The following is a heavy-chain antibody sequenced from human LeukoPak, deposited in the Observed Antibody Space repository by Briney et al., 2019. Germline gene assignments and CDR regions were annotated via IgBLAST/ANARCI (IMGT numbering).Heavy chain of an antibody. CDR2: INADGGRT. Sequence: GGSLTLSCAASGFTIDAYAMHWVRQPPGKGLEWVSLINADGGRTYYADSVKGRFTISRDNSKDSLYLQMNSLRTEDTALYYCATWAFYHGLDVWGQGTTVTVSS. J-gene: IGHJ6*02. CDR1: GFTIDAYA. V-gene: IGHV3-43*02. D-gene: IGHD2/OR15-2a*01. CDR3: ATWAFYHGLDV.